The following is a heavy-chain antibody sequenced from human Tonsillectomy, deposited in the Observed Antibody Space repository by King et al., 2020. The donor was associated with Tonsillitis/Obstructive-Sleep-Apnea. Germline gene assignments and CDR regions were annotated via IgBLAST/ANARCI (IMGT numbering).Heavy chain of an antibody. CDR1: DGSISSSTYY. D-gene: IGHD3-3*01. Sequence: QLQESGPGLVKPSETLSLTCTVSDGSISSSTYYWGWIRQPPGKGLEWIGTIYYSGIAYYNPSLKSRVTISVDTSKNQFSLKLSFVTAADTAVYYCARQRGFGLFFDYWGQGTLVTVSS. CDR3: ARQRGFGLFFDY. V-gene: IGHV4-39*01. J-gene: IGHJ4*02. CDR2: IYYSGIA.